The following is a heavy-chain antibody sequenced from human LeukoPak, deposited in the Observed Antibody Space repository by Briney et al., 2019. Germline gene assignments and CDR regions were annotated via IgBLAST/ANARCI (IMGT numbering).Heavy chain of an antibody. D-gene: IGHD4-17*01. V-gene: IGHV3-30*02. J-gene: IGHJ4*02. CDR2: IRYDGSNK. Sequence: GGSLRLSCAASGFTFNNYGIHWVRQAPGKGLEWVSFIRYDGSNKYYADSVKGRFTISRDNSKNTLYLQTNSLKPEDTAVYYCAKGRYLTIVTTFYFDYWGQGTLVTVSS. CDR1: GFTFNNYG. CDR3: AKGRYLTIVTTFYFDY.